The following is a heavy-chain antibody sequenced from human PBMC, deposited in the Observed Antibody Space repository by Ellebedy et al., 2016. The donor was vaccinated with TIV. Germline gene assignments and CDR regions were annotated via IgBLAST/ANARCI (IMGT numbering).Heavy chain of an antibody. CDR3: ARWFRGKAELWYYDN. CDR1: GFPFSSYE. J-gene: IGHJ4*02. D-gene: IGHD3-16*01. V-gene: IGHV3-48*03. CDR2: ISKSGSAV. Sequence: GESLKISCVASGFPFSSYEMNWVRQAPGQGLEWVSYISKSGSAVLYAESVKGRFTISRDNAKNSLFLQMNSLRVGDTALYYCARWFRGKAELWYYDNWGQGALVTVSS.